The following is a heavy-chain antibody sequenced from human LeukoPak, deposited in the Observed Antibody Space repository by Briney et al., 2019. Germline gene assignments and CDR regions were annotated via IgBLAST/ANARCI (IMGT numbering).Heavy chain of an antibody. V-gene: IGHV3-48*03. J-gene: IGHJ4*02. Sequence: GGSLRLSCAASGFTFSSYDMNWVRQAPGKGLEWVSYISYSGSNVYYADSVKSRFIISRDNAKNSLYLQMNSLRAEDTALYYCARDLRVVITGSFDSWGQGTLVTVSS. CDR3: ARDLRVVITGSFDS. CDR2: ISYSGSNV. D-gene: IGHD3-22*01. CDR1: GFTFSSYD.